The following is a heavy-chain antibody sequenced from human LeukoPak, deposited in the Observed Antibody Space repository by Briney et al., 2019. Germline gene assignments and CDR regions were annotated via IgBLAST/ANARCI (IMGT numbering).Heavy chain of an antibody. CDR1: GFTLCISA. V-gene: IGHV3-30-3*01. D-gene: IGHD7-27*01. J-gene: IGHJ3*01. CDR2: LSYNGSTQ. Sequence: PGGALRHSRVASGFTLCISAVQGVREAPGGRRGCGAFLSYNGSTQYYDNSLNGRFTHSRDNSKNTLYFQMNSLTTADTAVYYCVRDGPGLGTNAFDVWGQGTMVSLSP. CDR3: VRDGPGLGTNAFDV.